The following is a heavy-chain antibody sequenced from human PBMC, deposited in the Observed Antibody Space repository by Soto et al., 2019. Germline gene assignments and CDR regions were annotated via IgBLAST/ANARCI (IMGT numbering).Heavy chain of an antibody. CDR3: ARGDCVGGSCYSLAGSFYYFMDV. D-gene: IGHD2-15*01. J-gene: IGHJ6*03. Sequence: EVQLVESGGGLVQPGGSLRLSCAASGFTFSNYWMYWVRQAPGKGLVWVSRTNSDGSTSSYADSVKGRFTISRDNAKTTLYLQMNSRSAEDTAVYYCARGDCVGGSCYSLAGSFYYFMDVWGKGTTVTVFS. CDR1: GFTFSNYW. V-gene: IGHV3-74*01. CDR2: TNSDGSTS.